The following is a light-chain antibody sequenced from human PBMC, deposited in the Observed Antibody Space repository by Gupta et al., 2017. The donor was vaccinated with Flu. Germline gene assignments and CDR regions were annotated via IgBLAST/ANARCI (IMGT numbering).Light chain of an antibody. Sequence: QSLLTPPPSASGTPVQRVTLTCSGSSSNIGYNALNWYQQLPGTAPKPLIYSNEQRPAGVPDRFSGSKSGTSASLAIGGLQSEDEADYYCAAWDDSLTGWVFGGGTKLTVL. J-gene: IGLJ3*02. CDR3: AAWDDSLTGWV. V-gene: IGLV1-44*01. CDR2: SNE. CDR1: SSNIGYNA.